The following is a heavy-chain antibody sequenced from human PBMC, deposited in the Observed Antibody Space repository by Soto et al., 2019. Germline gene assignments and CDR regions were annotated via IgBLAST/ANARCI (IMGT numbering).Heavy chain of an antibody. CDR2: MKRDGREK. J-gene: IGHJ5*02. Sequence: PGGSLRLSCAASGFTFGDYWMSWVRQAPGKGLEWVANMKRDGREKYYAESVKGRFTMSRDNGKNSLSLQMNSLRVEDTAVYYCARLGLEASVAWFDTWGLGTLVTVSS. CDR1: GFTFGDYW. CDR3: ARLGLEASVAWFDT. V-gene: IGHV3-7*01. D-gene: IGHD3-3*01.